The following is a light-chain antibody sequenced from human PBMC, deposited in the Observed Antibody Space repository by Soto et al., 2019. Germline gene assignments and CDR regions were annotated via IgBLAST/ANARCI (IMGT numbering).Light chain of an antibody. Sequence: EIVLTQSPATLSLSPGERATLSCRASQSVSAYLAWYQQKPGQAPRLLIYDASNRATGIPARFSGSGSGTDFTLTISDLEPEDFAVYYCQQRSNWHFSFGPGTKVDIK. CDR2: DAS. V-gene: IGKV3-11*01. CDR1: QSVSAY. CDR3: QQRSNWHFS. J-gene: IGKJ3*01.